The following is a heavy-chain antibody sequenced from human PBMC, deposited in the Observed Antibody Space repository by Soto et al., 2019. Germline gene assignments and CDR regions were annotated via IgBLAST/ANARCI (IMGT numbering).Heavy chain of an antibody. D-gene: IGHD2-8*01. CDR3: AKDATEVNGVWDPFDM. CDR2: VGGSDNDK. CDR1: GFTFSAYA. V-gene: IGHV3-23*01. Sequence: EVQLLESGGGVVQPGGSLRLSCAASGFTFSAYAMCWVRQAPGKGLQWVSGVGGSDNDKHYADSVRGRFTVSRDNSKNTLNLQMNSLRVDDTAVYYCAKDATEVNGVWDPFDMWGQGTEVTVSS. J-gene: IGHJ3*02.